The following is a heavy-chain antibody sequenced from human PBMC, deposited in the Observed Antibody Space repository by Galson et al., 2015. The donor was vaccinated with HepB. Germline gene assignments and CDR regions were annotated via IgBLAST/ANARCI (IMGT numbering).Heavy chain of an antibody. CDR2: IYYSGST. Sequence: LSLTCTVSGGSISSSSYYWGWIRQPPGKGLEWIGSIYYSGSTYYNPSLKSRVTISVDTSKNQFSLKLSSVTAADTAVYYCARVGAGWNYGAFDIWGQGTMVTVSS. J-gene: IGHJ3*02. V-gene: IGHV4-39*07. CDR3: ARVGAGWNYGAFDI. D-gene: IGHD1-7*01. CDR1: GGSISSSSYY.